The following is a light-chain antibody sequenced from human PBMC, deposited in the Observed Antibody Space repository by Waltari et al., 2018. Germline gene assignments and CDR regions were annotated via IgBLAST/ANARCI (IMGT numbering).Light chain of an antibody. J-gene: IGLJ1*01. V-gene: IGLV3-21*01. Sequence: SYVLTQPPSVSVAPGETARLTCGGNNIESKSVHWYRQRPGQAPVLVISYDSDRPSGMPDGLSGSNSGNTATLTISRVEAGDEADYYCQVWDANTDPGVFGTGTEVTVL. CDR2: YDS. CDR3: QVWDANTDPGV. CDR1: NIESKS.